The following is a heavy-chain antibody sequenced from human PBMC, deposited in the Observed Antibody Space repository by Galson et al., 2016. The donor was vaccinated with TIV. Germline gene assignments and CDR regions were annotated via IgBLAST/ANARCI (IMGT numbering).Heavy chain of an antibody. J-gene: IGHJ4*02. Sequence: LSLTCPVSGGSISSGNYYWSWIRQSAGKGLEWIGRIYARGNSDYNPSLRSRVTISADTSKNQFSLRLSSVTAIDTAVYYCPGEEGDYSNYALYWGQGTLVTVSS. V-gene: IGHV4-61*02. D-gene: IGHD4-11*01. CDR1: GGSISSGNYY. CDR2: IYARGNS. CDR3: PGEEGDYSNYALY.